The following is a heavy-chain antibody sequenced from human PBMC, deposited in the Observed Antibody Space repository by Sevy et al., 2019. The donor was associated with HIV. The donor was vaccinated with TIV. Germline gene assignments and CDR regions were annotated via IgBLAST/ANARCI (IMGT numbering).Heavy chain of an antibody. J-gene: IGHJ5*02. D-gene: IGHD2-8*02. CDR2: ISISGADK. CDR1: GFTLSSYA. Sequence: GGSLRLSCAASGFTLSSYAMSWVRQAPGKGLEWVSSISISGADKYYADSVKGRFTISRDNSQNRLYLQMNSLRAEDMALYYCAKALVETEDKNEFDPWGQGTLVTVSS. CDR3: AKALVETEDKNEFDP. V-gene: IGHV3-23*01.